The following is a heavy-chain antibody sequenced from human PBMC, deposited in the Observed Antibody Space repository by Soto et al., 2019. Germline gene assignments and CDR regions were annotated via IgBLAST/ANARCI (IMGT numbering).Heavy chain of an antibody. CDR1: GFTFSSYG. V-gene: IGHV3-33*01. CDR3: ARDVTEYCTNGVCHPGYIDV. CDR2: IWYDGSNT. J-gene: IGHJ6*03. D-gene: IGHD2-8*01. Sequence: QVQLVESGGGVVQPGRSLRLSCAASGFTFSSYGMHWVRQAPGKGLEWVAVIWYDGSNTYYAESVKGRFTITRDNSKNTLYLQMNSLRAEDTAVYYCARDVTEYCTNGVCHPGYIDVWGKGTTVTVSS.